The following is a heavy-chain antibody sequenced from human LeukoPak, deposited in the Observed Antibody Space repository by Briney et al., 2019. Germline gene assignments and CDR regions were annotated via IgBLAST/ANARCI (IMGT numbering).Heavy chain of an antibody. CDR1: GDSISTSNSY. Sequence: SETLSLTCTVSGDSISTSNSYWGWIRQPPGKGLEWIGSIYYSGNTYYNASLKSRVTISVDTSKNQFSLKLSSVTAADTAVYYCARGVRYFDWSHPGGDYWGQGTLVTVSS. CDR2: IYYSGNT. CDR3: ARGVRYFDWSHPGGDY. D-gene: IGHD3-9*01. J-gene: IGHJ4*02. V-gene: IGHV4-39*01.